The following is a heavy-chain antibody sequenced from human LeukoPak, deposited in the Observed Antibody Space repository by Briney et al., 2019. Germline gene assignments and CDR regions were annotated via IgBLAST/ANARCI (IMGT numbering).Heavy chain of an antibody. V-gene: IGHV1-18*01. Sequence: GASVKVSCKSSGYTFTSSGIRLVRQAPGQGPGSIGWFSTYTCYSQYAQTLQRRATMNADTPTRTAYMELSSLRSDDSAMYYCAKNSSGGYSDYWGQGTLVSVSS. CDR3: AKNSSGGYSDY. CDR1: GYTFTSSG. J-gene: IGHJ4*02. CDR2: FSTYTCYS. D-gene: IGHD6-19*01.